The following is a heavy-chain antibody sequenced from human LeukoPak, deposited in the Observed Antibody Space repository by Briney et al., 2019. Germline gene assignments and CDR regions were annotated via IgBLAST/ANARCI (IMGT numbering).Heavy chain of an antibody. J-gene: IGHJ4*02. CDR2: IYHSGNA. Sequence: SETLSLTCAVSGFSISNGYHWGWIRQPPGKGLEWIGNIYHSGNAYYNPSLKSRVTISVDTSKNQFSLKVNSVTAADTAVYYCARDPSNNFDYWGQGILVTVSS. V-gene: IGHV4-38-2*02. D-gene: IGHD4/OR15-4a*01. CDR3: ARDPSNNFDY. CDR1: GFSISNGYH.